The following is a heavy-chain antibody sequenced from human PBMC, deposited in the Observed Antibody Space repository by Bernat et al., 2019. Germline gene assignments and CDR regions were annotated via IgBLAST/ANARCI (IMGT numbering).Heavy chain of an antibody. CDR3: ARDYGHGSGSYCVY. CDR1: GGTFSSYA. V-gene: IGHV1-69*01. D-gene: IGHD3-10*01. J-gene: IGHJ4*02. Sequence: QVQLVQSGAEVKKPGSSVKVSCKASGGTFSSYAISWVRQAPGQGLEWIGGIIPIFGTGNYAQKFQGRLTITADESTSTAYMELSSLRSEDTAVYYCARDYGHGSGSYCVYWGQGTLVTVSS. CDR2: IIPIFGTG.